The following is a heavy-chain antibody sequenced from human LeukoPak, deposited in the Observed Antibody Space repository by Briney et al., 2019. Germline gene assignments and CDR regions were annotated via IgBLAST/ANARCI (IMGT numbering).Heavy chain of an antibody. Sequence: ASVKVSCKASGYTFTSYGISWVRQAPGQGLEWMGWISAYNGNTNYAQKLQGRVTMTTDTSTSTAYVELRSLRSDDTAVYYCAREIGELNFDYWGQGTLVTVSS. CDR1: GYTFTSYG. D-gene: IGHD1-26*01. CDR3: AREIGELNFDY. J-gene: IGHJ4*02. V-gene: IGHV1-18*01. CDR2: ISAYNGNT.